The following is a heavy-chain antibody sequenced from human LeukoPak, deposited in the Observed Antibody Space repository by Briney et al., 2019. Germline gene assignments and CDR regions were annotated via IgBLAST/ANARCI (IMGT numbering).Heavy chain of an antibody. D-gene: IGHD1-26*01. Sequence: SETLSLTCTVSGGSVSSGSYYWSWIRQPPGKGLEWIGYVYYSGSTNHNTSLKSRATISVDRSKNQFSLKLSSVTAADTAIYYCARTSGNYPYYFDYWGQGTLVTVSS. V-gene: IGHV4-61*01. CDR2: VYYSGST. CDR3: ARTSGNYPYYFDY. J-gene: IGHJ4*02. CDR1: GGSVSSGSYY.